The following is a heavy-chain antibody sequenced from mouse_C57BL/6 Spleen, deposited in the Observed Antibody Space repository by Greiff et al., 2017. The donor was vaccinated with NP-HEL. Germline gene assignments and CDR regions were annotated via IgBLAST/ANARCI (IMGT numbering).Heavy chain of an antibody. CDR3: AREERIYDGYYSWFAY. V-gene: IGHV1-53*01. Sequence: QVQLQQPGTELVKPGASVKLSCKASGYTFTSYWMHWVKQRPGQGLEWIGNINPSNGGTNYNEKFKSKATLTVDKSSSTAYMQLSSLTSEDSAVYYCAREERIYDGYYSWFAYWGQGTLVTVSA. J-gene: IGHJ3*01. CDR1: GYTFTSYW. CDR2: INPSNGGT. D-gene: IGHD2-3*01.